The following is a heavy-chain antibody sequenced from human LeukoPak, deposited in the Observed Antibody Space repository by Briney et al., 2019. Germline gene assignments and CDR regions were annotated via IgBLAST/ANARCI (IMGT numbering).Heavy chain of an antibody. CDR2: ITDDEDT. J-gene: IGHJ4*02. Sequence: GGSLRLSCVASGFPFRSYAMTWVRQTPREGLESVSVITDDEDTYYADSVKGRFTISRDNSQNTVFLQMNSLRVEDTAVYYCAKVDYWSPENYFDSWGQGTLVTVSS. CDR3: AKVDYWSPENYFDS. CDR1: GFPFRSYA. D-gene: IGHD1-1*01. V-gene: IGHV3-23*01.